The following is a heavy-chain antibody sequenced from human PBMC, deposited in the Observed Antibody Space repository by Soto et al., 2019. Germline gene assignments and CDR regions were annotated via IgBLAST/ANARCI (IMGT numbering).Heavy chain of an antibody. Sequence: ASVKASCKASGYTFTSYYMHWVRQVPEQGLEWMGIINPSGGSTSYAQKFQGRVTMTRDTSTSTVYMELSSLRSEDTAVYYCARESAAMNYYYGMDVWGQGTTVTVSS. CDR2: INPSGGST. V-gene: IGHV1-46*01. CDR1: GYTFTSYY. D-gene: IGHD5-18*01. CDR3: ARESAAMNYYYGMDV. J-gene: IGHJ6*02.